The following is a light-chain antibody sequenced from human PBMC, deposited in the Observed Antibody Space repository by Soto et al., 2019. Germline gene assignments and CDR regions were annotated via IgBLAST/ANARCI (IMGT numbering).Light chain of an antibody. V-gene: IGLV2-8*01. CDR2: EVF. J-gene: IGLJ1*01. CDR3: TSYAGYNTPYV. Sequence: QSALTQPPSASGSPGQSVTISCTGTSSDIGGYNYVSWYQHHPGKAPRLLIYEVFKRPSGVPNRFSGSKSGNRASLTVSGLQADDEADYYCTSYAGYNTPYVFGTGTKVTVL. CDR1: SSDIGGYNY.